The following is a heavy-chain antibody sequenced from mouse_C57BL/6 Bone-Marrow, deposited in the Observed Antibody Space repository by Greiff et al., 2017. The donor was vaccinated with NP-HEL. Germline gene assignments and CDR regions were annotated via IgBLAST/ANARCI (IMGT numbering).Heavy chain of an antibody. CDR1: GYTFTSYW. CDR3: AVYDGRGWFAY. V-gene: IGHV1-69*01. D-gene: IGHD2-3*01. Sequence: QVQLQQPGAELVMPGASVKLSCKASGYTFTSYWMHWVKQRPGQGLEWIGEIDPSDSYTNYNQKFKGKSTLTVDKSSSTAYMQLSSLKSEDSAVYYCAVYDGRGWFAYWGQGTLATVSA. CDR2: IDPSDSYT. J-gene: IGHJ3*01.